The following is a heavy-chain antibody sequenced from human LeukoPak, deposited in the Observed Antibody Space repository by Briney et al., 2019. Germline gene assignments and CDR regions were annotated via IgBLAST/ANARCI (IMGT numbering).Heavy chain of an antibody. CDR2: ISYHGRDK. D-gene: IGHD2-15*01. J-gene: IGHJ4*02. CDR1: GFTFSSYA. Sequence: GGSLRLSCAASGFTFSSYAMHWVRQAPGKGLEWVAVISYHGRDKFYSESVKGRFTISRDNSKNTLYLQMNSLRAEDTAVYYCARQDCSSGSCYLDYWGQGTLVTVSS. V-gene: IGHV3-30*04. CDR3: ARQDCSSGSCYLDY.